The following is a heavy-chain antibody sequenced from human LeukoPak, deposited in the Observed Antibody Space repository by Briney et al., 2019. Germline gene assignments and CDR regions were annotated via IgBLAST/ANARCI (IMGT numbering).Heavy chain of an antibody. V-gene: IGHV4-30-4*08. CDR2: IYYSGST. D-gene: IGHD3-10*01. J-gene: IGHJ5*02. CDR1: GGSISSGDYY. Sequence: SQTLSLTCTVSGGSISSGDYYWSWIRQPPGKGLEWIGYIYYSGSTYYNPSLKSRVTISVDTSKNQFSLKLSSVTAADTAVYYCAREPFVKRVRGVIRWFDPWGQGTLVTVSS. CDR3: AREPFVKRVRGVIRWFDP.